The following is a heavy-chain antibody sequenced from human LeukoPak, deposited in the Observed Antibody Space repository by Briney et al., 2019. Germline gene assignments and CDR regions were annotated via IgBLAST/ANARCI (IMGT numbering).Heavy chain of an antibody. CDR1: EGTFSSYA. CDR3: ARGPQPTISRVGDWFDP. CDR2: IIPIFGTA. Sequence: SVKVSCKASEGTFSSYAISWVRQAPGQGLEWMGRIIPIFGTANYAQKFQGRVTITTDESTSTAYMELSSLRSEDTAVYYCARGPQPTISRVGDWFDPWGQGTLVTVSS. V-gene: IGHV1-69*05. D-gene: IGHD3-3*01. J-gene: IGHJ5*02.